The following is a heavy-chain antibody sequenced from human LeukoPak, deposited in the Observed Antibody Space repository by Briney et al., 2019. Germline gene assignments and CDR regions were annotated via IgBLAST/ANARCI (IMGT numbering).Heavy chain of an antibody. V-gene: IGHV4-59*08. D-gene: IGHD2-15*01. CDR3: ARKLVGYDAFDI. J-gene: IGHJ3*02. CDR2: IYYSGST. CDR1: GGSISTYY. Sequence: KASETLSLTCTVSGGSISTYYWTWIRQPPGKGLECIGYIYYSGSTNYNPSLKSRVTISVDTSKNQFSLKLSSVTAADTAVYYCARKLVGYDAFDIWGQGTMVTVSS.